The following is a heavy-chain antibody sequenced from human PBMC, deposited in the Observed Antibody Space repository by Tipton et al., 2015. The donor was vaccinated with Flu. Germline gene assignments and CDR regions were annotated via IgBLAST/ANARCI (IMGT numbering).Heavy chain of an antibody. CDR3: ARSRGSGWFDY. D-gene: IGHD6-19*01. Sequence: QSGPEVKKPGASVKVTCKASGYTFTSYYMHRVRQAPGQGLEWMGIINPSGGSTSYAQKFQGRVTMTRDTSTSTVYMELSSLRSEDTAGYYCARSRGSGWFDYWRQGTLVTVSS. CDR2: INPSGGST. V-gene: IGHV1-46*01. CDR1: GYTFTSYY. J-gene: IGHJ5*01.